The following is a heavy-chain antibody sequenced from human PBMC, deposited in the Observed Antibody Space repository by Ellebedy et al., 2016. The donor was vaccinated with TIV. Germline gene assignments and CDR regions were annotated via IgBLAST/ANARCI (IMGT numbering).Heavy chain of an antibody. D-gene: IGHD3-10*01. CDR2: IYYSGST. CDR1: GGSISSSSYY. J-gene: IGHJ5*01. V-gene: IGHV4-39*01. Sequence: SETLSLTXTVSGGSISSSSYYWGWIRQPPGKGLEWIGSIYYSGSTYYNPSLKSRVTISVDTSKNQFSLKLTSVTAADTAVYYCARHSGRARFDPWGQGTLVTVSS. CDR3: ARHSGRARFDP.